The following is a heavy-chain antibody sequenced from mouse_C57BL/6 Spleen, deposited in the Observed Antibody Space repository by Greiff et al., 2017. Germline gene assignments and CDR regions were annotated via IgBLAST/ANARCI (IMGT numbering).Heavy chain of an antibody. CDR2: INYDGSST. CDR3: ARDTEEGYFDY. CDR1: GFTFSDYY. Sequence: EVKLVESEGGLVQPGSSMKLSCTASGFTFSDYYMAWVRQVPEKGLEWVANINYDGSSTYYLDSLKSRFIISRDNAKNILYLQMSSLKSEDTATYYCARDTEEGYFDYWGQGTTLTVSS. V-gene: IGHV5-16*01. J-gene: IGHJ2*01.